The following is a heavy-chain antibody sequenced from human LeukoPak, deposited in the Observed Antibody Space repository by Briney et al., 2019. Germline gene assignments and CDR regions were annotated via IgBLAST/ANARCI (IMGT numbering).Heavy chain of an antibody. CDR2: ISGSGGST. J-gene: IGHJ6*02. D-gene: IGHD2-2*01. CDR1: GFTFSSYA. CDR3: AKGYCSSTSCYYYYYGMDV. V-gene: IGHV3-23*01. Sequence: GSLRLSCAASGFTFSSYAMSWVRQAPGKGLEWVSAISGSGGSTYYADSVKGRFTISRDNSKNTLYLQMNSLRAEGTAVYYCAKGYCSSTSCYYYYYGMDVWGQGTTVTVSS.